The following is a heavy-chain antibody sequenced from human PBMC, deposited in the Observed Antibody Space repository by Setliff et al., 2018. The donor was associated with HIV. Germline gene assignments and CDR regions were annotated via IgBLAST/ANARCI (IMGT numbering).Heavy chain of an antibody. J-gene: IGHJ3*02. CDR1: GFTFRNYG. Sequence: GGSLRLSCAASGFTFRNYGMHWVRQAPGKGLEWVAFIRLDGSDKFYADSVKGRFTISRDNSKNILSLQMNSLRAEDTAVYYCLGESSAAFDIWGQGTMVTVSS. D-gene: IGHD3-10*01. CDR3: LGESSAAFDI. V-gene: IGHV3-30*02. CDR2: IRLDGSDK.